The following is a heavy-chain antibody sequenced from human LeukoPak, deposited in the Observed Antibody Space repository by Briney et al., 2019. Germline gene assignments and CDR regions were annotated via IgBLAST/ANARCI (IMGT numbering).Heavy chain of an antibody. J-gene: IGHJ4*02. Sequence: GGSLRLSCAASGFTFSNYWMNWVRQAPGKGLEWVANIKQDGGEKYYVDSVKGRFTISRDNAKTSLYLQMNSLRAEDTAVYYCARDKVVGATVFDYWGQGTLVTVSS. CDR1: GFTFSNYW. V-gene: IGHV3-7*01. CDR3: ARDKVVGATVFDY. D-gene: IGHD1-26*01. CDR2: IKQDGGEK.